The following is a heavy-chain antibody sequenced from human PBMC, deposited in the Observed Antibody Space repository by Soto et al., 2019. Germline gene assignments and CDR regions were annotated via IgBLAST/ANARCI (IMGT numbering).Heavy chain of an antibody. Sequence: GGSLRLSCAASGFTFSSYGMHWVRQAPGKGLEWVAVISYDGSNKYYADSVKGRFTISRDNSKNTLYLQMNSLRAEDTAVYYCAKPLGYDFWSGSYAFDIWGQGTMVTVSS. CDR1: GFTFSSYG. J-gene: IGHJ3*02. CDR3: AKPLGYDFWSGSYAFDI. D-gene: IGHD3-3*01. V-gene: IGHV3-30*18. CDR2: ISYDGSNK.